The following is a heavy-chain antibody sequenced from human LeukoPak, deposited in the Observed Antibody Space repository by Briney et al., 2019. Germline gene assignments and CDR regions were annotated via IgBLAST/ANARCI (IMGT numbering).Heavy chain of an antibody. CDR3: ARPHGYCSGVNCYEYFDT. D-gene: IGHD2-2*03. Sequence: SQTLSLTCAISGDSVSSNSAAWNWIRQSPSRGLEWLGRTYYRSKWYNDYAVSVKSRITINPDTSKNQFSLQLNSVAPEDTAVYYCARPHGYCSGVNCYEYFDTWGQGTLVTVSS. J-gene: IGHJ5*02. CDR2: TYYRSKWYN. V-gene: IGHV6-1*01. CDR1: GDSVSSNSAA.